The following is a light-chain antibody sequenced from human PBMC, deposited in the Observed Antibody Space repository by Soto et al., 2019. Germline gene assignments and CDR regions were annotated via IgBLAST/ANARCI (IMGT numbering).Light chain of an antibody. CDR2: GNM. CDR1: SSNIGAGYD. CDR3: QSYDSSLSHYV. Sequence: QSVLTQPPSVSGAPGQRITISCTGSSSNIGAGYDEHWYQQLPGTAPKLLIHGNMNRPSGVPDRFSGSKSGTSASLAITGLQAGDEADYYCQSYDSSLSHYVFGTGTKVTVL. J-gene: IGLJ1*01. V-gene: IGLV1-40*01.